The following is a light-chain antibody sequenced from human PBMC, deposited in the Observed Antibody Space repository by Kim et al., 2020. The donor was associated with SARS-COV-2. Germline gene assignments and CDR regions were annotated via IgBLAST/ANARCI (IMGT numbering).Light chain of an antibody. Sequence: GQYVTISCTGTSTDVRVYNYVSWYQQHPGKAPKLMIYDVIRRPSGVPDRFSGSKSGNTASLTISGLQAEDEGDYYCCSYAGTYTLVFGGGTQLTVL. CDR1: STDVRVYNY. V-gene: IGLV2-11*03. CDR3: CSYAGTYTLV. CDR2: DVI. J-gene: IGLJ2*01.